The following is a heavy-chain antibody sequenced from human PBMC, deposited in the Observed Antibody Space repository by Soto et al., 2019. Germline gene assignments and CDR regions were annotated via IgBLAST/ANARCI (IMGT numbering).Heavy chain of an antibody. J-gene: IGHJ4*02. D-gene: IGHD3-16*01. CDR3: SGGGGDAF. CDR1: GATLSSDW. Sequence: EVRLVESGGGLVQPGGSLRLSCAVSGATLSSDWMNWVRQAPGKGLEWVAHTNQDGTEKYYVDSVKGRFTISRDNAKNFLYVQRNSLRVDARAVYYCSGGGGDAFWGQGTLVTVSS. CDR2: TNQDGTEK. V-gene: IGHV3-7*04.